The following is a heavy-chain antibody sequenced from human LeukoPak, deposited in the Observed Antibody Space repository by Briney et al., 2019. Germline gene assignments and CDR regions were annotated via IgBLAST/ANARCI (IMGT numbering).Heavy chain of an antibody. D-gene: IGHD5-18*01. J-gene: IGHJ4*02. CDR1: GYTFTRFG. Sequence: ASVTVSCTASGYTFTRFGISWVRQAPGQGLEWMGIINPSGGSTSYAQKFQGRVTMTRDTSTSTVYMELSSLRSEDTAVYYCARTPAQYSYGLAFDYWGQGTLVAVSS. V-gene: IGHV1-46*01. CDR3: ARTPAQYSYGLAFDY. CDR2: INPSGGST.